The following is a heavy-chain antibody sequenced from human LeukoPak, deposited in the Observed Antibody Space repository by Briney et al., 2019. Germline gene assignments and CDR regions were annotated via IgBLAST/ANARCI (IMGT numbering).Heavy chain of an antibody. J-gene: IGHJ6*02. V-gene: IGHV3-9*01. CDR2: ISWNSGSI. CDR3: AKDIGYGDSQHYYYGMDV. D-gene: IGHD4-17*01. CDR1: GFTFSSYA. Sequence: GGSLRLSCAASGFTFSSYAMHWVRQAPGKGLEWVSGISWNSGSIGYADSVKGRFTISRDNAKNSLYLQMNSLRAEDTALYYCAKDIGYGDSQHYYYGMDVWGQGTTVTVSS.